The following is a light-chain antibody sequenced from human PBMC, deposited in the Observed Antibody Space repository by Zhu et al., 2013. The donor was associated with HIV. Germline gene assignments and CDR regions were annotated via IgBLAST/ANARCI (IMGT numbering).Light chain of an antibody. Sequence: QSVLTQPPSASGTPGQRVTISCSGSNSNIGSNSVNWYQQVPGTAPKLLVYTNNQRPSGVPDRFSGSKSGTSASLAISGLQTGDEADYFCATWDDTLRTGVFGGGTELTVL. J-gene: IGLJ3*02. V-gene: IGLV1-44*01. CDR2: TNN. CDR3: ATWDDTLRTGV. CDR1: NSNIGSNS.